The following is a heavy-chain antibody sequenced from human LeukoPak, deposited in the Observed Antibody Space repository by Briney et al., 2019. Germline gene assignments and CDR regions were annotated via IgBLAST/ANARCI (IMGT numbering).Heavy chain of an antibody. CDR2: ISGSGGST. J-gene: IGHJ5*02. CDR1: GFTFSSYA. CDR3: AKTRRGDIVGASRNWFDP. D-gene: IGHD1-26*01. Sequence: GGSLRLSCAASGFTFSSYAMSWVRQAPGKGLEWVSAISGSGGSTYYADSVKGRFTISRDNSKNTLYPQMNSLRAEDTAVYYCAKTRRGDIVGASRNWFDPWGQGTLVTVSS. V-gene: IGHV3-23*01.